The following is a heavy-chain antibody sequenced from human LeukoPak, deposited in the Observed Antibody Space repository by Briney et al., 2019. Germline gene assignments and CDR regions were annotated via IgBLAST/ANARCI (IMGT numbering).Heavy chain of an antibody. Sequence: QPGGSLRLSCAASGFTFSSYSMNWVRQAPGKGLEWVSYISSSSSTIYYADSVKGRFTISGDNAKNSLYLQMNSLRAEGTAVYYCARDEDYDILTGYYKGLDYWGQGTLVTVSS. D-gene: IGHD3-9*01. V-gene: IGHV3-48*04. CDR2: ISSSSSTI. CDR1: GFTFSSYS. CDR3: ARDEDYDILTGYYKGLDY. J-gene: IGHJ4*02.